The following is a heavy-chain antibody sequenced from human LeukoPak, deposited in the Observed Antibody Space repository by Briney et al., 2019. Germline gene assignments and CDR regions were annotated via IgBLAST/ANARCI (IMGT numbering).Heavy chain of an antibody. V-gene: IGHV3-23*01. CDR2: ISGRGITT. CDR3: ATESWELLGGHAFDI. D-gene: IGHD1-26*01. CDR1: GFTFSHYA. Sequence: GGSLRLSCAASGFTFSHYAMAWVRQAPGKGLEWVSAISGRGITTYYADSVKGRFTLSRDNSKDTLYLQLNSLRAEDTALYYCATESWELLGGHAFDIWGQGTMVTVSS. J-gene: IGHJ3*02.